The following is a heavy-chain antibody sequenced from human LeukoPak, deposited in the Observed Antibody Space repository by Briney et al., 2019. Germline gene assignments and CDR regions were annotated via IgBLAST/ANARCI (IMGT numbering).Heavy chain of an antibody. CDR1: GFTFSSYW. CDR3: ASPPSSSSPFYYYYYMDV. D-gene: IGHD6-6*01. CDR2: IKQDGSEK. Sequence: GGSLRLSCAASGFTFSSYWMSWVRQAPGKGLEWVANIKQDGSEKYYVDSVKGRFTISRDNAKNSLYLQMNSLRAEDTAVYYCASPPSSSSPFYYYYYMDVWGKGTTVTVSS. J-gene: IGHJ6*03. V-gene: IGHV3-7*01.